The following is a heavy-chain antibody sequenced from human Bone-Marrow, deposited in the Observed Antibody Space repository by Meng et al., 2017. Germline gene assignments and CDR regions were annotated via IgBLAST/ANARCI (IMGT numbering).Heavy chain of an antibody. CDR1: GFTFSGSA. D-gene: IGHD3-9*01. V-gene: IGHV3-73*01. CDR3: TIQTYYDILTGYKTGDY. J-gene: IGHJ4*02. Sequence: GESLKISCAASGFTFSGSAMHWVRQASGKGLEWVGRIRSKANSYATAYAASVKGRFTIPRDDSKNTTYRQRNSLKTENTAVYYCTIQTYYDILTGYKTGDYWGQGTLVTVSS. CDR2: IRSKANSYAT.